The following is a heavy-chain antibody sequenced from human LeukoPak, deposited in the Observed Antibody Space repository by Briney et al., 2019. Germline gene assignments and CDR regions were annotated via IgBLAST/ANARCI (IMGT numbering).Heavy chain of an antibody. Sequence: GGSLRLSCAASGFTFSNAWMSWVRQAPGKGLEWVGRIKSKTDGGTTDYAAPVKGRFTISRDDSKNTLYLQMNSLKTEDTAVYYCARFGYGLTYYFDYWGQGTLVTVSS. CDR2: IKSKTDGGTT. J-gene: IGHJ4*02. CDR1: GFTFSNAW. CDR3: ARFGYGLTYYFDY. D-gene: IGHD3-10*01. V-gene: IGHV3-15*01.